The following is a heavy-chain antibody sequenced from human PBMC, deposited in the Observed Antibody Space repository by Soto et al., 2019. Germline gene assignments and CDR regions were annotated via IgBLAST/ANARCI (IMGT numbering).Heavy chain of an antibody. CDR1: GFTFSTYS. V-gene: IGHV3-21*01. D-gene: IGHD7-27*01. Sequence: EVQLVESGGGLVKPGGSLRLSCAASGFTFSTYSMNWVRQAPGKGLEWVSSISSSSSYRYYVDSVKGRFTISRDDAKNSLYLQMNSLRAEDTAVYYCARVSKDSGSYYYYGMDVWGQGTTVTVSS. CDR2: ISSSSSYR. CDR3: ARVSKDSGSYYYYGMDV. J-gene: IGHJ6*02.